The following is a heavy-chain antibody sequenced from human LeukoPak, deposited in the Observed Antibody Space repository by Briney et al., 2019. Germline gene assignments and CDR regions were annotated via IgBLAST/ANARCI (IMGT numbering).Heavy chain of an antibody. CDR1: GFTFSTYW. CDR2: INQAASEI. J-gene: IGHJ4*02. Sequence: GGSLRLSCAASGFTFSTYWMNWYRQAPGKGLEWVGNINQAASEINYVDSVRGRFTISRDNAKNSLHLQMNSLRAEDTAVYYCATDRDNSDWQKRFDSWGQGTLVAVSS. D-gene: IGHD2-21*02. V-gene: IGHV3-7*01. CDR3: ATDRDNSDWQKRFDS.